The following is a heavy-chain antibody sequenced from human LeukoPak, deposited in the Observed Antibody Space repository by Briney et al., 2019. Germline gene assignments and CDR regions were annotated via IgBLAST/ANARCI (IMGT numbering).Heavy chain of an antibody. Sequence: SETLSLTCTVSGGSISSYYWSWIRQPPGKGLEWIGYIYYSGSTNYNPSLKSRVTISVDTSKNQFSLKLSSVTAADTAVYYCAAIPMTTVTYYYYYGMDVWGQGTTVTVSS. J-gene: IGHJ6*02. V-gene: IGHV4-59*01. CDR1: GGSISSYY. CDR2: IYYSGST. D-gene: IGHD4-17*01. CDR3: AAIPMTTVTYYYYYGMDV.